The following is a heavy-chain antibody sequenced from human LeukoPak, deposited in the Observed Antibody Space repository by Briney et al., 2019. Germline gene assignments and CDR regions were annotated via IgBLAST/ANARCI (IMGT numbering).Heavy chain of an antibody. CDR2: INWNGDSP. D-gene: IGHD6-19*01. V-gene: IGHV3-20*04. CDR1: GFTFEDYA. CDR3: ARDRQWLGVDF. Sequence: GGALRLSCEASGFTFEDYAMSWVRQSPGKGLEWVSGINWNGDSPTYSDSVKGRFTISRDNAKNSLFLEMNSLRGEDTALYYCARDRQWLGVDFWGQGTLVTVSS. J-gene: IGHJ4*02.